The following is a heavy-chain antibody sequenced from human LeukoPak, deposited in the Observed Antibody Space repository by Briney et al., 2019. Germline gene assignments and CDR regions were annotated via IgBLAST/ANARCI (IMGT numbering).Heavy chain of an antibody. V-gene: IGHV3-7*01. CDR2: INQDGSEK. CDR1: GFTFSSYW. D-gene: IGHD3-22*01. CDR3: ARETYYYDSSGYYYFDY. Sequence: GGSLRLSCAASGFTFSSYWMSWVRQAPGKGLEWVPNINQDGSEKYYVDSVKGRFTISRDNAKNSLYLQMNSLRAEDTAVYYCARETYYYDSSGYYYFDYWGQGTLVTVSS. J-gene: IGHJ4*02.